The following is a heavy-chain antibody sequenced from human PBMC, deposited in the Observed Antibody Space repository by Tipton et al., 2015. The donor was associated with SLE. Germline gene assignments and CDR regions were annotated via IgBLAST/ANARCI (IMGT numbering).Heavy chain of an antibody. CDR2: INPSGGST. CDR3: ARDREGIAVAGAWHYFDY. Sequence: QSGAEVKKPGASVKVSCKASGYTFTSYYMHWVRQAPGQGLEWMGIINPSGGSTSYAQKFQGRVTMTRDTSTSTVYMELSSLRSEDTAVYYCARDREGIAVAGAWHYFDYWGQGTLVTVSS. D-gene: IGHD6-19*01. J-gene: IGHJ4*02. V-gene: IGHV1-46*01. CDR1: GYTFTSYY.